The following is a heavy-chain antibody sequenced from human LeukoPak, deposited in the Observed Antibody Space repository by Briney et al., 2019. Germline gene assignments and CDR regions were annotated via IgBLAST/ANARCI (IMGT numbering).Heavy chain of an antibody. Sequence: SGTLSLTCGVSGGSIDSTNFWSWVRQAPGKGLEWIGEVNLQGSTNYNPSLMGRVAISVDMSENHMSLQLTSVTAADTAVYYCAREGGPYRPLDYSGQGTLVTVSS. CDR3: AREGGPYRPLDY. V-gene: IGHV4-4*02. CDR1: GGSIDSTNF. J-gene: IGHJ4*02. CDR2: VNLQGST.